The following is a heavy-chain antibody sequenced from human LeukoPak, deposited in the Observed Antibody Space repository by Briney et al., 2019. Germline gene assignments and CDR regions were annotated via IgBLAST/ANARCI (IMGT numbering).Heavy chain of an antibody. D-gene: IGHD1-26*01. CDR3: AKEVSGGSYYEWVDY. V-gene: IGHV3-43*01. J-gene: IGHJ4*02. Sequence: PGGSLRLSCAASGFVFDDYTMHWVRQVPGKGLEWVSLISWDGIISYYADSVKGRFTVSRDNSTNSLFLQMKSLRSEDSGLYYCAKEVSGGSYYEWVDYWGQGALVTVSS. CDR2: ISWDGIIS. CDR1: GFVFDDYT.